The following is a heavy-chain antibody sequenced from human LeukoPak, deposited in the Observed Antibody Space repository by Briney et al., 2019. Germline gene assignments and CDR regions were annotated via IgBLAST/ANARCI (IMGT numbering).Heavy chain of an antibody. CDR3: AREEYSSGWYVIDY. CDR1: GFTFSGYG. V-gene: IGHV3-33*01. J-gene: IGHJ4*02. Sequence: GRSLRLSCAASGFTFSGYGMHWVRQAPGKGLEWVAVIWYDGSNKYYADSVKGRFTISRDNSKNTLYLQMNSLRAEDTAVYYCAREEYSSGWYVIDYWGQGTLVTVSS. D-gene: IGHD6-19*01. CDR2: IWYDGSNK.